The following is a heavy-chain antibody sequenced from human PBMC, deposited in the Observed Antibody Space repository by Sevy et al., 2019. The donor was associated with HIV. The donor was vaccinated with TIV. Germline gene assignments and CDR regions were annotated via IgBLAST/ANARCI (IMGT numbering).Heavy chain of an antibody. Sequence: ASVKVSCKTSASTFTAYYMHWLRQAPGQGLEWMGWINPNSDGTKYAQRFQGRVSMTADTSISTAYMELSRLTSDDTAVYLWARGRVIFGGGGGLDVWGQGTTVTVSS. D-gene: IGHD3-10*01. CDR1: ASTFTAYY. CDR3: ARGRVIFGGGGGLDV. V-gene: IGHV1-2*02. CDR2: INPNSDGT. J-gene: IGHJ6*02.